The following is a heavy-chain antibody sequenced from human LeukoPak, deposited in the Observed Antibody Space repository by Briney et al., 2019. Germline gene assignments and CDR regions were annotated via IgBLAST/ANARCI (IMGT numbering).Heavy chain of an antibody. CDR2: MSPNTGKT. Sequence: ASVKVSCKASGYTFTDFDINWVRQASGQGLEWMGKMSPNTGKTDYAQKFQGRVTITRDTSINTVYMELSSLRSEDTAVYYCARVLMIYGSGSYYGYWGQGTLVTVSS. V-gene: IGHV1-8*01. D-gene: IGHD3-10*01. CDR1: GYTFTDFD. J-gene: IGHJ4*02. CDR3: ARVLMIYGSGSYYGY.